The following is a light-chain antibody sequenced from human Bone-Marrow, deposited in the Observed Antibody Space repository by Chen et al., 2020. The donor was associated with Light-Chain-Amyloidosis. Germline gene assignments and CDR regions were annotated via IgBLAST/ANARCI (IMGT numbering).Light chain of an antibody. Sequence: SYELTQPPSVSVSPGQTARITCSGDDLPTKYAYWYQQKPGQAPVLVIHRDTERPSGISERFSGSSSGKTATLTISGAQAEDEADYHCQSADSSGTYEVIFGGGTKLTVL. V-gene: IGLV3-25*03. J-gene: IGLJ2*01. CDR1: DLPTKY. CDR3: QSADSSGTYEVI. CDR2: RDT.